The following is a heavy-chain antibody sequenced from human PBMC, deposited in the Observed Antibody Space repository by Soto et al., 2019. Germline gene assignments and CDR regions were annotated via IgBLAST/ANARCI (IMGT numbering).Heavy chain of an antibody. D-gene: IGHD1-26*01. J-gene: IGHJ6*02. Sequence: QVQVQQSGPRLVKPSETLSLTCTVSSGPTRSHNWGWIRQSPGRGLEWIGYVYYTGGTSYNPSLKSRVTISADTSTNHISLTLSSVTAADTAIYYCVRQGIDYLHGLVDVWGQGTAVSVSS. CDR1: SGPTRSHN. CDR3: VRQGIDYLHGLVDV. CDR2: VYYTGGT. V-gene: IGHV4-59*08.